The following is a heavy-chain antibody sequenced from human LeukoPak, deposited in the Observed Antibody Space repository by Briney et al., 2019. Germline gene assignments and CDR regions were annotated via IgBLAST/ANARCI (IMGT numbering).Heavy chain of an antibody. CDR1: AFTFDDYG. CDR2: ITGGGRYT. Sequence: GGSLRLSCAASAFTFDDYGMTWVRQAPGKGLEWVSGITGGGRYTYYADSVKGRFTISRDNSKNTLYLQMNNLRAEDTAVYYCAKNPGGGAADRIDYWGQGTLVTVSS. CDR3: AKNPGGGAADRIDY. D-gene: IGHD1-26*01. V-gene: IGHV3-23*01. J-gene: IGHJ4*02.